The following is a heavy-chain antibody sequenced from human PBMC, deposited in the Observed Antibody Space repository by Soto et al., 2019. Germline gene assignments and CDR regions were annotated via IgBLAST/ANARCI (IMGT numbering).Heavy chain of an antibody. V-gene: IGHV1-2*04. D-gene: IGHD3-22*01. Sequence: ASVKVSCKASGYTFTSYEINWVRQATGQGLEWMGWINPNSGGTNYAQKFQGWVTMTRDTSISTAYMELSRLRSDDTAVYYCATTEKYDSSGLYAFDIWGQGTMVTVSS. CDR3: ATTEKYDSSGLYAFDI. J-gene: IGHJ3*02. CDR2: INPNSGGT. CDR1: GYTFTSYE.